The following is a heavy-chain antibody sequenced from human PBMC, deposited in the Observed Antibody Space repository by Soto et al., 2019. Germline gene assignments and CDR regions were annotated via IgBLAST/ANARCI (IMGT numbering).Heavy chain of an antibody. J-gene: IGHJ4*02. CDR1: GYTFINYG. V-gene: IGHV1-18*01. CDR3: ARDRGRSCSGGTCPFDY. D-gene: IGHD2-15*01. Sequence: ASVKVSCKPSGYTFINYGITWVRQAPGQGLEWMGWISGYDGNTNYAPKLQGRVTMTRDTSTSTVYMELRSLRSDETAVYYCARDRGRSCSGGTCPFDYWGQGSLVTVSS. CDR2: ISGYDGNT.